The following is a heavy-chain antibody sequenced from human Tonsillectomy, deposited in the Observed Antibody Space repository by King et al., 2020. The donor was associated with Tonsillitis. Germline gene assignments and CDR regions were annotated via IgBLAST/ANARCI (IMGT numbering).Heavy chain of an antibody. Sequence: VQLQESGPGLVKPSETLSLTCTVSGGSISSYYWSWIRQPPGKGLEWIGYIYYIGSTNYNPSLKSRVTISVDTSKNQFSLKLSSVTAADTAVYYCARLSQYYYDSSRYPLVDYWGQGTLVTVSS. CDR1: GGSISSYY. CDR3: ARLSQYYYDSSRYPLVDY. CDR2: IYYIGST. J-gene: IGHJ4*02. V-gene: IGHV4-59*08. D-gene: IGHD3-22*01.